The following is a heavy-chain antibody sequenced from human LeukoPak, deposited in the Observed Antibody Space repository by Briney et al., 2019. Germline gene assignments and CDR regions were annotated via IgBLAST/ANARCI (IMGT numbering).Heavy chain of an antibody. D-gene: IGHD2-15*01. CDR1: GFSFPYG. J-gene: IGHJ4*02. Sequence: GGSLRLSCEASGFSFPYGMSWVRQAPGKGLEWGSAISGSVGSTYYADSVKGRFTIYRDNSKNTLYLQMNSLRAEDTARYYCAKDQLNRFCSGGSCSTTDDYWGQGTLVSVSS. CDR2: ISGSVGST. V-gene: IGHV3-23*01. CDR3: AKDQLNRFCSGGSCSTTDDY.